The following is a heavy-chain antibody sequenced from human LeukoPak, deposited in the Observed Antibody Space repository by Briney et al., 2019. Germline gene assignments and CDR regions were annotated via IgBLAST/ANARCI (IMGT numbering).Heavy chain of an antibody. D-gene: IGHD5-12*01. CDR1: GLTFSSYG. Sequence: GGSLRLSCAASGLTFSSYGMHWVRQAPGKGLEWVAFTRYDGSNKYYADSVKGRSTISRDNSKNTLYLQMNSLRAEDTAVYYCAKDKGHTVATIMGVGDYWGQGTLVTVSS. J-gene: IGHJ4*02. V-gene: IGHV3-30*02. CDR2: TRYDGSNK. CDR3: AKDKGHTVATIMGVGDY.